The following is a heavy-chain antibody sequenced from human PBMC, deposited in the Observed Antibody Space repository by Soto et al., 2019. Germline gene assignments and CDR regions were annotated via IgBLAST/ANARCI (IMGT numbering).Heavy chain of an antibody. CDR2: ISGSGGST. Sequence: PGGSLRLSCAASGFTFSSYAMSWVRQAPGKGLEWVSAISGSGGSTYYADSVKGRFTISRDNSKNTLYLQMNSLRAEDTAVYYCAKDGLRVGIAAAGYDYWGQGTLVTVPQ. D-gene: IGHD6-13*01. CDR3: AKDGLRVGIAAAGYDY. V-gene: IGHV3-23*01. J-gene: IGHJ4*02. CDR1: GFTFSSYA.